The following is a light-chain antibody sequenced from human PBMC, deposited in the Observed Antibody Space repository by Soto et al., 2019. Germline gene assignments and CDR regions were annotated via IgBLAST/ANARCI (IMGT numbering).Light chain of an antibody. CDR1: QSISSW. CDR2: KAS. CDR3: QQYNSYWT. Sequence: DIQMTQSPSTLSASVGDRVTITCRAGQSISSWLAWYQQKPGKAPKLVIYKASSLESGVPSRFSGSGSGTEFTLTISSLQPDDFATYYCQQYNSYWTFGQGTKVDIK. J-gene: IGKJ1*01. V-gene: IGKV1-5*03.